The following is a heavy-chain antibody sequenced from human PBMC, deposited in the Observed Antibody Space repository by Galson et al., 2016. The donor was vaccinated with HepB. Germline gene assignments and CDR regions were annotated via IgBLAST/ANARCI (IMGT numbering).Heavy chain of an antibody. V-gene: IGHV1-8*01. Sequence: SVKVSCKASGYTFISYDVNWVRQATGLGLEWMGWMNPDTGNTGYAQKFQGRVTMTRNTSINTAYMELSSLRSEDTAVYYCVRDHYDSSGYPYNWFDPWGQGTLVTVSS. J-gene: IGHJ5*02. CDR1: GYTFISYD. CDR2: MNPDTGNT. D-gene: IGHD3-22*01. CDR3: VRDHYDSSGYPYNWFDP.